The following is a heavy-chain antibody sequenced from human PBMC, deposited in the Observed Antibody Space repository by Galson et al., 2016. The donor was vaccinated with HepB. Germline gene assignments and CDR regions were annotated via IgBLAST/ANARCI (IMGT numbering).Heavy chain of an antibody. CDR3: ATEGLIGGTYSYFQH. CDR2: ICSDENNR. CDR1: GFNFTTSG. Sequence: SLRLSCAASGFNFTTSGMHWVRQAPGKGLEWVAIICSDENNRYYADSVKGRFTISRDNSKNTVFLEMDSLRAEDTAVYFCATEGLIGGTYSYFQHWGPGTLVTVSP. J-gene: IGHJ1*01. V-gene: IGHV3-33*01. D-gene: IGHD1-26*01.